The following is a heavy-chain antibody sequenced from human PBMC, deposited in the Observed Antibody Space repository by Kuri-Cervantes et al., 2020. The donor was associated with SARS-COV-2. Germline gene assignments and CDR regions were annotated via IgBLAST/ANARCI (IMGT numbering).Heavy chain of an antibody. V-gene: IGHV3-48*01. J-gene: IGHJ6*03. Sequence: GESLKISCAASGFTFSSYSMNWARQAPGKGLEWVSYISSSSSTIYYADSVKGRFTISRDNAKNSLYLQMNSLRAEDTAVYYCSRTYDSNGSLYYYYYMDVWGKGTTVTVSS. CDR1: GFTFSSYS. CDR3: SRTYDSNGSLYYYYYMDV. CDR2: ISSSSSTI. D-gene: IGHD3-22*01.